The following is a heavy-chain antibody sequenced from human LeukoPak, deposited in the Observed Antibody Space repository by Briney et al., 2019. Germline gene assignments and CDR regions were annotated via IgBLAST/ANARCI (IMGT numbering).Heavy chain of an antibody. CDR2: IYTSGST. CDR1: CGSISSGSYY. CDR3: ARVYDSSGYQRDY. V-gene: IGHV4-61*02. J-gene: IGHJ4*02. D-gene: IGHD3-22*01. Sequence: PSQTLSLTCTVSCGSISSGSYYWSWIRQPAGKGLEWIGRIYTSGSTNYNPSLKSRVTISVDTSKNQFSLKLSSVTAADTAVYYCARVYDSSGYQRDYWGQGTLVTVSS.